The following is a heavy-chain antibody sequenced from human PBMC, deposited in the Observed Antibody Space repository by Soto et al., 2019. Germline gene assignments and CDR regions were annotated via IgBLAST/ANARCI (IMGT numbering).Heavy chain of an antibody. J-gene: IGHJ3*01. Sequence: ASVKVSFKTSGYTFTAYYVHWVRQAPGRGLEWVGIINPSGGKTNYAQNVQGRVTVTRDTSTSTVYMEVSSLTSEDTAVYYCARAQPNSSGWTNAFDVWGQGTVVTVSS. CDR2: INPSGGKT. V-gene: IGHV1-46*01. D-gene: IGHD6-25*01. CDR3: ARAQPNSSGWTNAFDV. CDR1: GYTFTAYY.